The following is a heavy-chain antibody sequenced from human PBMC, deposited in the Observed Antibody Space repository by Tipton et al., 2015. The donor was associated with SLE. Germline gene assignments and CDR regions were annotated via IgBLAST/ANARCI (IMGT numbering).Heavy chain of an antibody. CDR3: ARGGMAAVSPSGRAVDS. J-gene: IGHJ4*02. CDR2: IYSSGTT. CDR1: GASISSGPFY. V-gene: IGHV4-61*09. Sequence: TLSLTCTVSGASISSGPFYWSWIRQPAGKGLEWLGYIYSSGTTNYNPSLKSLVAISIDTSKSIFSLNVTSVTASDTAIYFCARGGMAAVSPSGRAVDSWGQGTLVTVSS. D-gene: IGHD1-26*01.